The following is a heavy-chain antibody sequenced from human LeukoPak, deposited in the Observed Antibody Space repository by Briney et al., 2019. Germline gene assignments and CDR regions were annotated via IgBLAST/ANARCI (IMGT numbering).Heavy chain of an antibody. D-gene: IGHD1-26*01. J-gene: IGHJ4*02. CDR2: ISAYNGNT. CDR3: ARDGLSEVGATTLDY. Sequence: LVASVKVSCKASGYTFTSYGISWVRQAPGQGLEWMGWISAYNGNTNYAQKLQGRVTMTTDTSTSTAYMELRSLRSDDTAVYYCARDGLSEVGATTLDYWGQGTLVTVSS. CDR1: GYTFTSYG. V-gene: IGHV1-18*01.